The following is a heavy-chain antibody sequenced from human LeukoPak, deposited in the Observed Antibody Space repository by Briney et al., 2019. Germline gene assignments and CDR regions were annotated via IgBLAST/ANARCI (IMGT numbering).Heavy chain of an antibody. CDR3: ARGFMAAADWFDP. J-gene: IGHJ5*02. D-gene: IGHD6-13*01. Sequence: ASVKVSCKTSGYTFTNYAINWVREAPGQGLEWMGWINTITGNPTYAQDFTGRFVFSLDTSVSTAYLQISSLKAEDTAIYYCARGFMAAADWFDPWGKGTLVTVSS. CDR1: GYTFTNYA. V-gene: IGHV7-4-1*02. CDR2: INTITGNP.